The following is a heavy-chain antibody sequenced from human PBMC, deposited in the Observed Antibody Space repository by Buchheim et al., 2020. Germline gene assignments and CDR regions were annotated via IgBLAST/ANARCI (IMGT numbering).Heavy chain of an antibody. CDR2: IYYSGST. CDR3: ARYPHYCSSTSCYSGSFDY. J-gene: IGHJ4*02. Sequence: QVQLQESGPGLVKPSQTLSLTCTVSGGSISSGGYYWSWIRQHPGKGLEWIGYIYYSGSTYYNPSLKSRVTISVDTSKNQFSLKRSSVTAADTAVYYCARYPHYCSSTSCYSGSFDYWGQGTL. CDR1: GGSISSGGYY. V-gene: IGHV4-31*03. D-gene: IGHD2-2*01.